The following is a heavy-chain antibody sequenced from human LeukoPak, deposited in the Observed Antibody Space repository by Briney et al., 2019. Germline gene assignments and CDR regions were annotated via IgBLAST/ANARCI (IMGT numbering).Heavy chain of an antibody. CDR2: ISYDGSNQ. CDR3: AKDRSGLNWYFDL. J-gene: IGHJ2*01. CDR1: EFTFSNYG. D-gene: IGHD6-19*01. Sequence: PGRSLRLSCAASEFTFSNYGMHWVRQAPGKGLEWVAIISYDGSNQYYTDSVKGRFTISRDNSKNTLYLQINSLRAEDTAVYFCAKDRSGLNWYFDLWGRGTLVTVSS. V-gene: IGHV3-30*18.